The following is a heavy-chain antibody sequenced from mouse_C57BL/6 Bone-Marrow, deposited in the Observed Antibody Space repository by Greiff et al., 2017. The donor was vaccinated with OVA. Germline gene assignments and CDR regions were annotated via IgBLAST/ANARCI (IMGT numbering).Heavy chain of an antibody. CDR1: GYTFTSYW. CDR3: AVVPYAMDY. CDR2: IDPSDSYT. D-gene: IGHD1-1*01. J-gene: IGHJ4*01. V-gene: IGHV1-69*01. Sequence: VQLQQSGAELVMPGASVKLSCKASGYTFTSYWMHWVKQRPGQGLEWIGEIDPSDSYTNYNQKFKGKSTLTVDKSSSTAYMQLSSLTSEDSAVYYCAVVPYAMDYWGQGTSVTVSS.